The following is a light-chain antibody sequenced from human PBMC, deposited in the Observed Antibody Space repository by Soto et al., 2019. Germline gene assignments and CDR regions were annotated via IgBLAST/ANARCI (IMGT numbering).Light chain of an antibody. CDR1: QSVSSSY. CDR3: QQYGTSPQWT. Sequence: IVLTQSPGTQSSPLVERATHSCKAIQSVSSSYLAWYQQKPGQAPRLIIYGASSRATGIPARFSGSGSGTDFTLTISRLEPQDFAVYYCQQYGTSPQWTFGQGTKVDIK. CDR2: GAS. V-gene: IGKV3-20*01. J-gene: IGKJ1*01.